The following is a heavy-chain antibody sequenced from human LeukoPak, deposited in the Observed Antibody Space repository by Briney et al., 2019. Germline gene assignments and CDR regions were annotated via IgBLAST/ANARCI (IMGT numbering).Heavy chain of an antibody. CDR2: ISSNGGST. CDR3: ARGIAAAGDYYYGMDV. CDR1: GFTFSSYA. J-gene: IGHJ6*02. D-gene: IGHD6-13*01. V-gene: IGHV3-64*01. Sequence: GGSLRLSCAASGFTFSSYAMHWVRQAPGKGLEYVSAISSNGGSTYYANSVKGRFTISRDNSKNTLYLQMGSLRAEDTAVYYCARGIAAAGDYYYGMDVWGQGTTVTVSS.